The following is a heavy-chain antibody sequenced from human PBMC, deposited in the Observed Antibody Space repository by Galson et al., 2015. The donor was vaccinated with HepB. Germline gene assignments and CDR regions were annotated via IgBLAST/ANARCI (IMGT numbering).Heavy chain of an antibody. CDR3: ATAGYDFWSGYHFDY. CDR2: IYSGGTT. V-gene: IGHV3-66*02. J-gene: IGHJ4*02. D-gene: IGHD3-3*01. CDR1: GFTVSRNY. Sequence: SLRLSCAASGFTVSRNYMDWVRQAPEKGLEWVSIIYSGGTTYYADSVKGRFTISRDNSKNTLYLQMNSLRAEDTAVYYCATAGYDFWSGYHFDYWGQGTLVTVSS.